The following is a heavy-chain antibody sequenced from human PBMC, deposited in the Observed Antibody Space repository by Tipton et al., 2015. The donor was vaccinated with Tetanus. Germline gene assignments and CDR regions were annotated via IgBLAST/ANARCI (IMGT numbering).Heavy chain of an antibody. CDR3: ARPDRYCSGGSCYLALDY. CDR2: IFPMYGTA. Sequence: QVQLVQSGAEVKKPGSSVRVSCKTSGGTFRTYAISWVRQAPGQGPEWMGGIFPMYGTANYAPKFKGRVTITADDSTGTAYMELSSLSSEDTVVYYCARPDRYCSGGSCYLALDYWGQGTLVTVSS. D-gene: IGHD2-15*01. J-gene: IGHJ4*02. CDR1: GGTFRTYA. V-gene: IGHV1-69*01.